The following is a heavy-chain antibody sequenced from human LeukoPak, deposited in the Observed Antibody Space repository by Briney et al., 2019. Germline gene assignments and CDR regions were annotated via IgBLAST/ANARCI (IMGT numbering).Heavy chain of an antibody. V-gene: IGHV3-21*01. CDR2: ISPTSTHI. D-gene: IGHD4-23*01. CDR3: ARHEPVVTLSSYYYGMDV. CDR1: GFTFNTYS. Sequence: GGSLRLSCAASGFTFNTYSMNWVRQAPGKGLEWVSVISPTSTHIYYADSVRGRFIISRDNAKNSLYLQMNSLRAEDMAVYYCARHEPVVTLSSYYYGMDVWGQGTTVTVSS. J-gene: IGHJ6*02.